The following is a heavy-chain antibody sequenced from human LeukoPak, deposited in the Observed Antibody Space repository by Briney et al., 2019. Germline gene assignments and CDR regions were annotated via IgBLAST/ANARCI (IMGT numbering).Heavy chain of an antibody. V-gene: IGHV4-59*08. CDR2: IYYSGST. D-gene: IGHD5-12*01. J-gene: IGHJ5*02. CDR3: ARRKVATKWFDP. CDR1: GGSISSDY. Sequence: SETLSLTCTVSGGSISSDYWSWIRQPPGKGREWIGYIYYSGSTDYNPSLKSRATISVDTSKNQFSLKLNSVTAADTAVYYCARRKVATKWFDPWGQGTLVTVSS.